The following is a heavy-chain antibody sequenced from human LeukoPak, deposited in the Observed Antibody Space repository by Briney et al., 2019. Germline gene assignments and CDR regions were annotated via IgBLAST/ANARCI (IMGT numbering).Heavy chain of an antibody. D-gene: IGHD7-27*01. J-gene: IGHJ4*02. CDR1: GFTFTTFW. CDR2: ISWDGGDT. V-gene: IGHV3-43*01. CDR3: AKDMGTHYYFDY. Sequence: GGSLRLSCATSGFTFTTFWMHWVRQAPGKGLEWVSLISWDGGDTYYAESVKGRFTISRDNSKNSLYLQMNSLRAEDTALYYCAKDMGTHYYFDYWGQGTLVTVSS.